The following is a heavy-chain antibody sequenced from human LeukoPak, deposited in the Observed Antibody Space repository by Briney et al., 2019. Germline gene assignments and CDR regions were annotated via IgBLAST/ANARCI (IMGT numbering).Heavy chain of an antibody. CDR2: IYSSGVT. V-gene: IGHV4-39*01. J-gene: IGHJ4*02. Sequence: SETLSLTCNVTGDSISRGRHYWGWVRQPPGSGLEWVGTIYSSGVTYHNPSLKSRLTMSVDTSTNHFSLRLTSVSAADTAVYYCARHRTNNYGSGTPFDNWGQGTLVTVSS. D-gene: IGHD3-10*01. CDR1: GDSISRGRHY. CDR3: ARHRTNNYGSGTPFDN.